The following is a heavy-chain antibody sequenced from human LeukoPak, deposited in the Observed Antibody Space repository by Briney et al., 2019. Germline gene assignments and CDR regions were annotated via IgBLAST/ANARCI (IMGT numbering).Heavy chain of an antibody. CDR2: ISGSGDST. J-gene: IGHJ4*02. CDR1: GFTFSNYA. V-gene: IGHV3-23*01. D-gene: IGHD6-6*01. CDR3: VSRAWVYSSPSFDH. Sequence: QPGGSLRLSCAASGFTFSNYAMSWVRQTPGKGLEWVSAISGSGDSTYYADSVEGRFTISRDNSKNTVYLQVNSLRAEDTAIYYCVSRAWVYSSPSFDHWGQGTLVTASS.